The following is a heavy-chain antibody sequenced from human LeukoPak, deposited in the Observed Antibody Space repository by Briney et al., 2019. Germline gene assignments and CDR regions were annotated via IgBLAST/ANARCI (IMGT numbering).Heavy chain of an antibody. D-gene: IGHD5-12*01. J-gene: IGHJ6*01. CDR3: ARDGIVVTIEGARYRHYYYGMDV. V-gene: IGHV3-53*01. CDR1: GFSVTSNY. CDR2: IYRGGIT. Sequence: GPSLRLSCAASGFSVTSNYISWVRQPPGKGLEWVSFIYRGGITYYTDSVKGRFTISRDNSKDTLYIQLNSLRAEDTAVYYCARDGIVVTIEGARYRHYYYGMDVWGQGTTVTVSS.